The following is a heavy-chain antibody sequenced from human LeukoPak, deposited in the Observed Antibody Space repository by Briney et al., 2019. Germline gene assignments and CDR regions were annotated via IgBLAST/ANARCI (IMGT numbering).Heavy chain of an antibody. Sequence: GGSLRLSCAASGFTFSRYWKSWVRQAPGKRLEWVANIKEDGSEKYYVDSVKGRFTISRDNAKNSLYLQMNSLTAEDTAVYYCLAATILVVKGLDAFDVWGQGTMVTVSS. J-gene: IGHJ3*01. CDR3: LAATILVVKGLDAFDV. V-gene: IGHV3-7*01. CDR1: GFTFSRYW. D-gene: IGHD3-22*01. CDR2: IKEDGSEK.